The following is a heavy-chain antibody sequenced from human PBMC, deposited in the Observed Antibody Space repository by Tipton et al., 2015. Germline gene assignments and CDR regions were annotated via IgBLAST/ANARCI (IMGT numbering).Heavy chain of an antibody. CDR2: TTPILGTA. J-gene: IGHJ4*02. CDR3: ASPGSGGAFFDC. V-gene: IGHV1-69*01. D-gene: IGHD2-8*02. Sequence: QLVQSGAEEKKPGSSVKVSCKASGDIFSRYAISWVRQAPGQGLEWMGGTTPILGTANYGQKFQGRLTITADESTSTAYMEMNSLRSEDPAVYSCASPGSGGAFFDCWGQGTLVSVSS. CDR1: GDIFSRYA.